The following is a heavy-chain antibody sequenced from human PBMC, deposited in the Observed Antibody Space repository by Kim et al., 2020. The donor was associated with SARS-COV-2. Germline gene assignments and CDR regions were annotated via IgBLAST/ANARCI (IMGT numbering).Heavy chain of an antibody. CDR2: ISYDGSNK. CDR1: GFTFSSYG. V-gene: IGHV3-30*18. Sequence: GGSLRLSCAASGFTFSSYGMHWVRQAPGKGLEWVAVISYDGSNKYYADSVKGRFTISRDNSKNTLYLQMNSLRAEDTAVYYCAKDQWYYDILTGYYPRYGQCYYYCGMDDWGQGTTVTVSS. CDR3: AKDQWYYDILTGYYPRYGQCYYYCGMDD. J-gene: IGHJ6*02. D-gene: IGHD3-9*01.